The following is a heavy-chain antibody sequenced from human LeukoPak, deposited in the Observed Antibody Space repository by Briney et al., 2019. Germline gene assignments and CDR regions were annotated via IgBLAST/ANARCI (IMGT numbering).Heavy chain of an antibody. CDR2: ITSSSYYI. Sequence: GGSLRLSCAASGFTFSSYTMNWVRQAPGKGLEWVSSITSSSYYIYYADSVKGRFTISRHNAKNSLYLQLNSLRAEDTAVYYCAKGRWELRTFFDYWGQGTLVTVSS. D-gene: IGHD1-26*01. CDR1: GFTFSSYT. V-gene: IGHV3-21*04. J-gene: IGHJ4*02. CDR3: AKGRWELRTFFDY.